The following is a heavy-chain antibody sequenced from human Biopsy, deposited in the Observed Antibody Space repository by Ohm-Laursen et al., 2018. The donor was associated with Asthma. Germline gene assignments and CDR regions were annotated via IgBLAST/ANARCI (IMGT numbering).Heavy chain of an antibody. V-gene: IGHV1-3*04. CDR2: VNTGNGDK. CDR1: GYNFISFA. J-gene: IGHJ3*01. Sequence: ASVKVSCKASGYNFISFAIHWVRQAPGQRLEWMGWVNTGNGDKKDSQKFQGRVTITRDTSASTAYMELRSLRSEDTATYYCARTYYDFLTGQVKDVFGVWGQGTMVTVSS. D-gene: IGHD3-9*01. CDR3: ARTYYDFLTGQVKDVFGV.